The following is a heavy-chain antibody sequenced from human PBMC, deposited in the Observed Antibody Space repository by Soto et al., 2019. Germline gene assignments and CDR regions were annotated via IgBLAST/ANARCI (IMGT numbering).Heavy chain of an antibody. Sequence: EVQLVESGGGLVQPGGSLKLSCAASGFTFSGSAMHWVRQASGKGLEWVRRIRNKANSYATAYAASVKGRFTISRDDSKNTAYLQMNSLKTEDTAVYYCTSHSPEDMIRTWGQGTLVTVSS. CDR2: IRNKANSYAT. CDR3: TSHSPEDMIRT. D-gene: IGHD2-15*01. V-gene: IGHV3-73*02. CDR1: GFTFSGSA. J-gene: IGHJ5*02.